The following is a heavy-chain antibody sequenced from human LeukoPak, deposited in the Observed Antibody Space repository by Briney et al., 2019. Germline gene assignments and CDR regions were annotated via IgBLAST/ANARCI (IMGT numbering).Heavy chain of an antibody. Sequence: GGSLRLSCAASGFTFSSYEMNWVRQAPGKGLEWVSYISSSGSTIYYADSVKGRFTISRDNAKNSLYLQMNSLRAEDTAVYYCARQGVVAATFDYWGQGTLVTVSS. CDR3: ARQGVVAATFDY. J-gene: IGHJ4*02. CDR1: GFTFSSYE. CDR2: ISSSGSTI. V-gene: IGHV3-48*03. D-gene: IGHD2-15*01.